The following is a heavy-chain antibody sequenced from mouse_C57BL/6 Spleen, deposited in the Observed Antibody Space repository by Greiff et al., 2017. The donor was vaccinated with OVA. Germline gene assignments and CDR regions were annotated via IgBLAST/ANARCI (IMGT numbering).Heavy chain of an antibody. CDR3: ARVHYTRRSYYAMDY. D-gene: IGHD2-12*01. CDR2: INPDSSTI. Sequence: PAAAVDFSRYWMSWVRRAPGKGLEWIGEINPDSSTINYAPSLKDKFIISRDNAKNTLYLQMSKVRSEDTALYHWARVHYTRRSYYAMDYWGQGTSLTVSS. J-gene: IGHJ4*01. CDR1: AVDFSRYW. V-gene: IGHV4-1*01.